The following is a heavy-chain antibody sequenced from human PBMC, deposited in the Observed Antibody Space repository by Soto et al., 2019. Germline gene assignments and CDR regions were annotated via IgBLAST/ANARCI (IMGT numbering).Heavy chain of an antibody. Sequence: HPGGSLRLSCTASGFTFSNYAMDWVRQAPGKGLEWVSSITAGADNTNYADSVKGRFTISGDNSKNTLHLQMNSLRVEDTAVYYCAKDRGSRWQRYDSWGQGTLVTVSS. J-gene: IGHJ5*01. V-gene: IGHV3-23*01. CDR1: GFTFSNYA. D-gene: IGHD6-13*01. CDR3: AKDRGSRWQRYDS. CDR2: ITAGADNT.